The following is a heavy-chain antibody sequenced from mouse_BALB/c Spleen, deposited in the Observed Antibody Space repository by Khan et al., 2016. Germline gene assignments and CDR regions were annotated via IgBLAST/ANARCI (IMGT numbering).Heavy chain of an antibody. CDR3: ARDDCGNPFTY. D-gene: IGHD2-1*01. Sequence: QVQLQQSGPELVKPGASVRLSCKASGYTFTNYYIHWVKQRPGQGLEWIGWIYPGNVNTKCNEKFKGKAALTADKSSSTAYMQLSSLTSEDSAVYFCARDDCGNPFTYWGQGTLVTVSA. V-gene: IGHV1S56*01. CDR2: IYPGNVNT. J-gene: IGHJ3*01. CDR1: GYTFTNYY.